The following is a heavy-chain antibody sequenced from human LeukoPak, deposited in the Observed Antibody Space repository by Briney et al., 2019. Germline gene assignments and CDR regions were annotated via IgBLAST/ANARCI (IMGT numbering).Heavy chain of an antibody. D-gene: IGHD4-17*01. CDR3: ARASKWTTVTTQDY. V-gene: IGHV1-18*01. CDR1: GYTFTSYG. J-gene: IGHJ4*02. CDR2: ISAYNGNT. Sequence: ASVKVSCKASGYTFTSYGISWVRQAPGQGLEWMGWISAYNGNTNYAQKLQGRVTMTTDTSTSTAYMELRSLRSDDTAVYYCARASKWTTVTTQDYWGQGTLVTVSS.